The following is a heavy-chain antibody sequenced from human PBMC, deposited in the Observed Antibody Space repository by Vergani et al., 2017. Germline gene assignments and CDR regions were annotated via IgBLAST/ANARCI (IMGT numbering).Heavy chain of an antibody. CDR2: SIPICGTA. D-gene: IGHD3-3*01. J-gene: IGHJ4*02. CDR3: AGGGITIFGVVMGGALDY. Sequence: QVQRVQSGAEGKKPGSSVKVSCKASGGTFSSYAISWVRQAPRQGLEWMGGSIPICGTANYAQKFQGRVTITADESTSTAYMELSSLRSEDTAVYYCAGGGITIFGVVMGGALDYWGQGTLVTVSS. CDR1: GGTFSSYA. V-gene: IGHV1-69*01.